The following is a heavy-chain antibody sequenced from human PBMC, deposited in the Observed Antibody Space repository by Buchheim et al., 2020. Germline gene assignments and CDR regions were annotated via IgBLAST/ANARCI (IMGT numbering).Heavy chain of an antibody. CDR1: GGSISSYY. D-gene: IGHD1/OR15-1a*01. CDR2: IYYSGSP. CDR3: ARVGNDGMIEEQFPRWFDP. V-gene: IGHV4-59*01. J-gene: IGHJ5*02. Sequence: QVQLQESGPGLVKPSETLSLTCTVSGGSISSYYWSWIRQPPGKGLEWIGYIYYSGSPNYNPSLKSRVTISVDPPKNQFSLELSSVTAADTAVYYCARVGNDGMIEEQFPRWFDPWGQGTL.